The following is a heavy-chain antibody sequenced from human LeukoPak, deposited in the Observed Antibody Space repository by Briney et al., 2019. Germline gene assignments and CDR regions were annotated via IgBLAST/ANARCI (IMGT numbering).Heavy chain of an antibody. D-gene: IGHD3-3*01. CDR1: GFTFSSYA. CDR3: AKDRPYYDFWSGYYY. V-gene: IGHV3-23*01. J-gene: IGHJ4*02. CDR2: ISGSGDST. Sequence: GGSLRLSCAASGFTFSSYAMSWVRQAPGKGLEWVSVISGSGDSTYYADSVKGRFTISRDNSKNTLYLQMNSLRAEDTAVYYCAKDRPYYDFWSGYYYWGRGTLVTVSS.